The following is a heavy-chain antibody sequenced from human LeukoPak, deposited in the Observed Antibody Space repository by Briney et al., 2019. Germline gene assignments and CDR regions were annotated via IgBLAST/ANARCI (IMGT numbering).Heavy chain of an antibody. CDR3: ARDYYYGSGSYYNHNFDY. CDR1: GYSISSGYY. D-gene: IGHD3-10*01. Sequence: SETLSLTCTVSGYSISSGYYWGWIRQPPGKGLEWIGSIYHSGSTYYNPSLKSRVTISVDTSKNQFSLKLSSVTAADTAVYYCARDYYYGSGSYYNHNFDYWGQGTLVTVSS. CDR2: IYHSGST. J-gene: IGHJ4*02. V-gene: IGHV4-38-2*02.